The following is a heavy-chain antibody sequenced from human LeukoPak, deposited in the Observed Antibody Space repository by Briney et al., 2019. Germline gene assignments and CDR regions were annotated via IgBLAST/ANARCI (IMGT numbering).Heavy chain of an antibody. CDR3: AGREPSRLDY. J-gene: IGHJ4*02. CDR2: INHSGST. Sequence: SETLSLTCTVSGGSVSSGSYYWSWIRQPPGKGLEWIGEINHSGSTNYSPSLKSRVTISVDTSKNQFSLKLSSVTAADTAVYYCAGREPSRLDYWGQGTLVTVSS. D-gene: IGHD1-14*01. CDR1: GGSVSSGSYY. V-gene: IGHV4-39*07.